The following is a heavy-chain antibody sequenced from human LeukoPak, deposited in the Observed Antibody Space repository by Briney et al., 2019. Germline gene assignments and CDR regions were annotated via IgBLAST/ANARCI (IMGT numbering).Heavy chain of an antibody. CDR3: ARDLNWAFDY. V-gene: IGHV3-48*04. J-gene: IGHJ4*02. D-gene: IGHD7-27*01. CDR2: ISSSSSIK. Sequence: GGSLRLSCTASGFTFGDYAMSWFRQAPGKGLEWVSYISSSSSIKSYADSVKGRFTISRDNAKNSLYLQMNSLRAEDTAVYSCARDLNWAFDYWGQGTLVTVS. CDR1: GFTFGDYA.